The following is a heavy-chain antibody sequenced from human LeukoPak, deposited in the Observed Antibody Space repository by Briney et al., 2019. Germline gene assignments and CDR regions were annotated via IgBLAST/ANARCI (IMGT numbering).Heavy chain of an antibody. J-gene: IGHJ6*04. D-gene: IGHD3-3*01. CDR2: ISSSSSTI. Sequence: GGSLRLSCAASGFTFSSYSMNWVRQAPGKGLEWVSYISSSSSTIYYADSVKGRFTISRDNAKNSLYLQMNSLRAEDTAVYYCARDSGLEWLPLDVWGKGTTVTVSS. V-gene: IGHV3-48*01. CDR3: ARDSGLEWLPLDV. CDR1: GFTFSSYS.